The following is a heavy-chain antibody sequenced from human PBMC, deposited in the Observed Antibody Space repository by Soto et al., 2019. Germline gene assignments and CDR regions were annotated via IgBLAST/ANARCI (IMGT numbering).Heavy chain of an antibody. CDR2: INHSGST. D-gene: IGHD2-15*01. CDR1: GGSFSGYY. V-gene: IGHV4-34*01. J-gene: IGHJ5*02. Sequence: QVQLQQWGAGLLKPSETLSLTCAVYGGSFSGYYWSWIRQPPGKGLEWIGEINHSGSTNYNPSLKSLVTISVDPSKNQFALMLSSVTAADTDVYYCAIAPVVAATKNWFDPWGQGFLVTVSS. CDR3: AIAPVVAATKNWFDP.